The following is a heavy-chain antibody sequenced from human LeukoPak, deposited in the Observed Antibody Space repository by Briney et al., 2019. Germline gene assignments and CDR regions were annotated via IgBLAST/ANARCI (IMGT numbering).Heavy chain of an antibody. Sequence: ASVKVSCKASGYTFTSYYMHWVRQAPGQGLEWMGIINPSGGSTSYAQKFQGRVTMTRDTSTSTVYMELSSLRSEDTAVYYCAREGGYCSSTSCPAGFDLWGQGTLVTVSS. CDR2: INPSGGST. CDR3: AREGGYCSSTSCPAGFDL. J-gene: IGHJ5*02. CDR1: GYTFTSYY. V-gene: IGHV1-46*01. D-gene: IGHD2-2*01.